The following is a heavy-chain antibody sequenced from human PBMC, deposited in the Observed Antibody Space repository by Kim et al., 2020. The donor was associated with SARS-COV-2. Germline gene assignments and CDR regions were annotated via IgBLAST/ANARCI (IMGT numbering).Heavy chain of an antibody. J-gene: IGHJ3*02. CDR2: INHSGST. V-gene: IGHV4-34*01. D-gene: IGHD3-16*01. CDR3: ARRSHRDVYDYVWGSYRRRAIDI. Sequence: SETLSLTCAVYGGSFSGYYWSWIRQPPGKGLEWIGEINHSGSTNYIPSLKSRVTISVDTSKNQFSLKLSSVTAADTAVYYCARRSHRDVYDYVWGSYRRRAIDICGQGTIVTVSS. CDR1: GGSFSGYY.